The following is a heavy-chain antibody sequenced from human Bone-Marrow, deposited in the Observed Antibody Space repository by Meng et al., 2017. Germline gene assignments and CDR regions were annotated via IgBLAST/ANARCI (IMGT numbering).Heavy chain of an antibody. Sequence: GESLKISCAASGFTFSSYSMNWVRQAPGKGLEWVSSISSSSSYIYYADSVKGRFTISRDNAKNSLYLQMNSLRAEDTAVYYCARGYYDSSGYYYLPNTVYWGQGTLVTVSS. D-gene: IGHD3-22*01. CDR2: ISSSSSYI. CDR1: GFTFSSYS. CDR3: ARGYYDSSGYYYLPNTVY. V-gene: IGHV3-21*01. J-gene: IGHJ4*02.